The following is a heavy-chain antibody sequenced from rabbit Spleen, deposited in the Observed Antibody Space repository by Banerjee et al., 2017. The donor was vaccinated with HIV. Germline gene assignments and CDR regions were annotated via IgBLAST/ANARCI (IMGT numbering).Heavy chain of an antibody. D-gene: IGHD1-1*01. V-gene: IGHV1S45*01. J-gene: IGHJ4*01. CDR1: GFSFTDKDV. CDR2: IDIGSRDFT. Sequence: QEQLVESGGGLVQPEGSLTLTCRASGFSFTDKDVMCWVRQAPGKGLEWIACIDIGSRDFTYYASWAKGRFTISKTSSTTVTLQMTSLTVADTATYFCAREVGGSAYPDYFTLWGPGTLVTVS. CDR3: AREVGGSAYPDYFTL.